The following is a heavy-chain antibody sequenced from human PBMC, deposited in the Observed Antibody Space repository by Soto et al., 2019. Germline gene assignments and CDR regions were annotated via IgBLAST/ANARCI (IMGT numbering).Heavy chain of an antibody. D-gene: IGHD5-12*01. J-gene: IGHJ4*02. CDR1: GGSFSGYY. Sequence: SETLSLTCAVYGGSFSGYYWSWIRQPPGKGLEWIGEINHSGSTNYNPSLKSRVTISVDTSKNQFSLKLSSVTAADTAVYYCARGETATIDTYFDYWGQGTLVTVSS. CDR2: INHSGST. CDR3: ARGETATIDTYFDY. V-gene: IGHV4-34*01.